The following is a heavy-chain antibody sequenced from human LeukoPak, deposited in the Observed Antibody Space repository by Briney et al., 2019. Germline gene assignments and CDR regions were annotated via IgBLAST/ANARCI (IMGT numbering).Heavy chain of an antibody. CDR1: GGSISSYY. V-gene: IGHV4-59*08. J-gene: IGHJ3*02. D-gene: IGHD1-26*01. CDR2: IYSSGST. CDR3: ARQGSGGRAFDI. Sequence: PSETLSLTCIVSGGSISSYYWSWLRQPPAKGLEWIGYIYSSGSTNSNPSLKSRVTISVDTSKSQFSLKMTSVTAADTAVHYCARQGSGGRAFDIWGQGTMVTVSS.